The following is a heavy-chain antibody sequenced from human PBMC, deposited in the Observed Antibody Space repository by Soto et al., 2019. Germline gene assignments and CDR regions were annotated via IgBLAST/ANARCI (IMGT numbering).Heavy chain of an antibody. Sequence: LRLSCAGSGFTFSSYGMHWVRQAPGKGLEWVAVISYDGSNKYYADSLKGRFTISRDNSKNTLYLQMNSLRAEDTAVYYCAKDRGSGWYDDYYGMDVWGQGTTVTVSS. CDR1: GFTFSSYG. CDR2: ISYDGSNK. CDR3: AKDRGSGWYDDYYGMDV. J-gene: IGHJ6*02. V-gene: IGHV3-30*18. D-gene: IGHD6-19*01.